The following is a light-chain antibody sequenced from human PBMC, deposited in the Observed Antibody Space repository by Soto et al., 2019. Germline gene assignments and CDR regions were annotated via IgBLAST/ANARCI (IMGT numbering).Light chain of an antibody. CDR3: SSHAGSINVV. CDR2: EVT. V-gene: IGLV2-8*01. Sequence: QSALTQPPSASGSPGQSVTISCTGTSSDVGGYNYVSWYQQHPSKAPKLMIYEVTNRPSGVPDRFSGSKSGNTASLTVSGLQAEDEADYYCSSHAGSINVVFGGGTKVTVL. J-gene: IGLJ2*01. CDR1: SSDVGGYNY.